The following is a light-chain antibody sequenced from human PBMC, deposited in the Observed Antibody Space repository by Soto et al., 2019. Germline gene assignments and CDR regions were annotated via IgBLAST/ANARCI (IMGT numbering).Light chain of an antibody. Sequence: DIVMTQSPLSLPVTPGEPASISCRSSQSLLHSNGYNYLDWYLQKPGQSPQLLIYLGSNRASGVPYRFSGSGSGTDFTLKISRVEAEDVGVYYCMQALQTLSFTFGPGTKVDIK. CDR3: MQALQTLSFT. CDR2: LGS. V-gene: IGKV2-28*01. J-gene: IGKJ3*01. CDR1: QSLLHSNGYNY.